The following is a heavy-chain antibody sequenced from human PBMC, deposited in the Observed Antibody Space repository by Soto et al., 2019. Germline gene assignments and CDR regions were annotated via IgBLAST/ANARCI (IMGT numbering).Heavy chain of an antibody. Sequence: SETLSLTCTVSGGSIGSYYWSWIRQPPGKGLEWIGYIYYSGSTNYNPSLKSRVTISVDTSKNQFSLKLSSVTAADTAVYYCARSPKQWLAKYYFDYWGQGTLVTVSS. V-gene: IGHV4-59*01. CDR3: ARSPKQWLAKYYFDY. CDR2: IYYSGST. D-gene: IGHD6-19*01. J-gene: IGHJ4*02. CDR1: GGSIGSYY.